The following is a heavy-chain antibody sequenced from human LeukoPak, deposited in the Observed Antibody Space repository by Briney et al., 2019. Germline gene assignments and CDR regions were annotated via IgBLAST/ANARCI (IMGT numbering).Heavy chain of an antibody. CDR2: IYHSGST. CDR1: GGSISSGDYY. V-gene: IGHV4-4*02. D-gene: IGHD3-22*01. J-gene: IGHJ3*02. CDR3: ARDWGYYYDSSGYYRDAFDI. Sequence: PSETLSLTCTVSGGSISSGDYYWSWVRQPPGKGLEWIGEIYHSGSTNYNPSLKSRVTISVDKSKNQFSLKLSSVTAADTAVYYCARDWGYYYDSSGYYRDAFDIWGQGTMVTVSS.